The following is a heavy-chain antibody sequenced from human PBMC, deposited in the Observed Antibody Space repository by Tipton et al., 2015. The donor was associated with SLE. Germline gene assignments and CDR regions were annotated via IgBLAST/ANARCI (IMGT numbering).Heavy chain of an antibody. D-gene: IGHD5-12*01. Sequence: LRLSCTVSGGSISSGGYYWSWIRQHPGKGLEWIGYIYYSGSTYYNPSLKSRVTISVDTSKNQFSLKLSSVTAADTAVYYCARREWLEYFQHWGQGTLVTVSS. V-gene: IGHV4-31*03. J-gene: IGHJ1*01. CDR3: ARREWLEYFQH. CDR2: IYYSGST. CDR1: GGSISSGGYY.